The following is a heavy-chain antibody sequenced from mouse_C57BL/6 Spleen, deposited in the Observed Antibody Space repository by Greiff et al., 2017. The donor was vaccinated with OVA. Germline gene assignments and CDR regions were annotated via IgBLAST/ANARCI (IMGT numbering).Heavy chain of an antibody. V-gene: IGHV1-82*01. CDR1: GYAFSSSW. D-gene: IGHD1-1*01. Sequence: VQLQQSGPELVKPGASVKISCKASGYAFSSSWMNWVKQRPGKGLEWIGRIYPGDGDTNYNGKFKGKATLTADKSSSTAYMQLSSLTSEDSAVYFCARFITTVGGDYWGQGTTLTVSS. CDR2: IYPGDGDT. CDR3: ARFITTVGGDY. J-gene: IGHJ2*01.